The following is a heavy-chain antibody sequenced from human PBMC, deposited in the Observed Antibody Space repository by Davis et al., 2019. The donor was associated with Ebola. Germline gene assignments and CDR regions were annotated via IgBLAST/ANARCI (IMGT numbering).Heavy chain of an antibody. CDR2: IIPIFGTA. CDR1: GGAFSSLA. J-gene: IGHJ6*04. CDR3: ARDGCSGGSCYIYYYYGMDV. D-gene: IGHD2-15*01. Sequence: SVKVSCKASGGAFSSLAISWVRQAPGQGLEWMGGIIPIFGTANYAQKFQGRVTITADESTSIAYMKLSSLRSEDTAVYYCARDGCSGGSCYIYYYYGMDVWGKGTTVTVSS. V-gene: IGHV1-69*13.